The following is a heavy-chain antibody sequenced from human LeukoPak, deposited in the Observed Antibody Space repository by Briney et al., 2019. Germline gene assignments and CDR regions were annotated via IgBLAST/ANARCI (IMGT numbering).Heavy chain of an antibody. CDR2: IIPVFGTV. V-gene: IGHV1-69*13. J-gene: IGHJ6*03. D-gene: IGHD6-19*01. CDR3: ARDVPVAGTRTLGHYYFMDV. CDR1: GGNFNRHA. Sequence: SVKVSCKASGGNFNRHAISWVRQAPGQGLEWMGGIIPVFGTVNYAQKFQGRVTIIADESTNTFYMELRSLRSVDTAVYYCARDVPVAGTRTLGHYYFMDVWGKGTTVTISS.